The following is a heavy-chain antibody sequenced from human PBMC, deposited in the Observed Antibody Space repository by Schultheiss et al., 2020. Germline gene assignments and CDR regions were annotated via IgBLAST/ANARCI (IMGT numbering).Heavy chain of an antibody. J-gene: IGHJ3*01. D-gene: IGHD1-1*01. CDR1: GGSISSGGYY. Sequence: SQTLSLTCTVSGGSISSGGYYWSWIRQPPGKGLEWIGYIYYSGSTYYNPSLKSRVTISVDTSKNQFSLKLSSVTPDDTAVYFCARNEIIHALDVWGQGIMVTVSS. CDR3: ARNEIIHALDV. V-gene: IGHV4-31*03. CDR2: IYYSGST.